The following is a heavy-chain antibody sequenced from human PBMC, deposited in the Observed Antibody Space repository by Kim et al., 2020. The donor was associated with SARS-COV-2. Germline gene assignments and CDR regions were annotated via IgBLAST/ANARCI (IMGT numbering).Heavy chain of an antibody. D-gene: IGHD3-22*01. CDR2: ISSSSSTI. V-gene: IGHV3-48*02. CDR3: ARECDLDDYYYDSSGYSGAFDI. Sequence: GGSLRLSCAASGFTFSSYSMNWVRQAPGKGLEWVSYISSSSSTIYYADSVKGRFTISRDNAKNSLYLQMNSLRDEDTAVYYCARECDLDDYYYDSSGYSGAFDIWGQGTMVTVSS. CDR1: GFTFSSYS. J-gene: IGHJ3*02.